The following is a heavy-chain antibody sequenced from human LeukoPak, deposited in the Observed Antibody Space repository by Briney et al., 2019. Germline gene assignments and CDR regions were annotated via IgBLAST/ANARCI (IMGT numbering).Heavy chain of an antibody. CDR2: IYYSGST. CDR3: ARMRGDCTNGVCYANY. Sequence: SETLSLTCTVSGGSTSSYYWSWIRQPPGKGLEWIGYIYYSGSTNYNPSLKSRVTISVDTSKNQFSLKLSSVTAADTAVYYCARMRGDCTNGVCYANYWGQGTLVTVSS. J-gene: IGHJ4*02. V-gene: IGHV4-59*01. CDR1: GGSTSSYY. D-gene: IGHD2-8*01.